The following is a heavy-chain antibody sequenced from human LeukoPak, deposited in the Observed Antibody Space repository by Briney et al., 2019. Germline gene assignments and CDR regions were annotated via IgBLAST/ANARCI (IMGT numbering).Heavy chain of an antibody. V-gene: IGHV1-69*13. CDR3: AREGGDSSGLIDY. CDR1: GGTFSSYA. CDR2: IIPIFGTA. J-gene: IGHJ4*02. Sequence: SVKVSCKASGGTFSSYAISWVRQAPGQGLEWMGGIIPIFGTANYAQKFQGRVTITADESTSTAYMELSSLRSEDTAVYYCAREGGDSSGLIDYWGQGTLVTVSS. D-gene: IGHD3-22*01.